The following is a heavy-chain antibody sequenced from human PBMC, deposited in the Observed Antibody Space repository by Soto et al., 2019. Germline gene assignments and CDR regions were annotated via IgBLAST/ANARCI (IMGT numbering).Heavy chain of an antibody. D-gene: IGHD5-18*01. Sequence: SVKVSCKASGGTFSSYAISWVRPAPGQGLEWMGGIIPIFGTANYAQKFQGRVTITADESTSTAYMELSSLRSEDTAVYYCARDADTAMVSYYYYGMDVWGQGTTVTVSS. CDR2: IIPIFGTA. J-gene: IGHJ6*02. CDR3: ARDADTAMVSYYYYGMDV. V-gene: IGHV1-69*13. CDR1: GGTFSSYA.